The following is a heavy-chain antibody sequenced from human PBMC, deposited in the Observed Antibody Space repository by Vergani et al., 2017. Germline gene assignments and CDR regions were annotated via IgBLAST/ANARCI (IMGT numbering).Heavy chain of an antibody. CDR1: GGTFSSYA. D-gene: IGHD2-2*01. V-gene: IGHV1-69*01. CDR2: IIPIFGTA. J-gene: IGHJ4*02. Sequence: QVQLVQSGAEVKKPGSSVKVSCKASGGTFSSYAISWVRQAPGQGLEWMGGIIPIFGTANYAQKFQGRVTITADESTSTAYMELSSLRSEDTAVYYCAGDRXLRRNIVVVPAAIVWGQGTLVTVSS. CDR3: AGDRXLRRNIVVVPAAIV.